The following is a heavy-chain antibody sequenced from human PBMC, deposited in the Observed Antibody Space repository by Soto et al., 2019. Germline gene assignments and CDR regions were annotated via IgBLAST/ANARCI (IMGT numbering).Heavy chain of an antibody. D-gene: IGHD1-26*01. CDR1: GLTVSSNY. V-gene: IGHV3-53*01. Sequence: GGSLRLSCAASGLTVSSNYMSWVRQAPGKGLEWVSVIYSGGSTYYADSVKGRFTISRDNSKNTLYLQMNSLRAEDTAVYYCAREGGATYYFDIWGQGTLVTVTP. J-gene: IGHJ4*02. CDR3: AREGGATYYFDI. CDR2: IYSGGST.